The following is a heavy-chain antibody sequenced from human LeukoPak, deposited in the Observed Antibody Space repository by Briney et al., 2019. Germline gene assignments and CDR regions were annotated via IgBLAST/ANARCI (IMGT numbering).Heavy chain of an antibody. D-gene: IGHD3-16*02. CDR3: ARGSPKSFVHAFDI. CDR2: INTNTGNP. J-gene: IGHJ3*02. V-gene: IGHV7-4-1*02. Sequence: ASVKVSCKASGYTFTSYAMNWVRQAPGQGLEWMGWINTNTGNPTYAQGFTGRFVFSLDTSVSTAYLQISSLKAEDTAVYYCARGSPKSFVHAFDIWGQGTMVTVSS. CDR1: GYTFTSYA.